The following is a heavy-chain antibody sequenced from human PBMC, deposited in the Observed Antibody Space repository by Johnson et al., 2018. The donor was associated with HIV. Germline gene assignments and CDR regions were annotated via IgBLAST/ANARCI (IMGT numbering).Heavy chain of an antibody. CDR2: MSGGGGST. CDR3: AKEGGKYLVELDAFDI. CDR1: GFTVSSYA. D-gene: IGHD2-15*01. J-gene: IGHJ3*02. V-gene: IGHV3-23*04. Sequence: VQLVESGGGVVQPGRSLRLSCAASGFTVSSYAMSWVRQAPGKGLEWVSVMSGGGGSTHYADSVKGRFTISRDNSKNTLFLQMSSLRAEDTAVYYCAKEGGKYLVELDAFDIWGQGTMVTVSS.